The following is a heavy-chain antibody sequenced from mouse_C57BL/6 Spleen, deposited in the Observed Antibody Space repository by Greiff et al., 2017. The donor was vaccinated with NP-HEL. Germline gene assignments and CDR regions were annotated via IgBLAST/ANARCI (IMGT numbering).Heavy chain of an antibody. D-gene: IGHD1-1*01. V-gene: IGHV1-72*01. CDR1: GYTFTSYW. CDR2: IDPNSGGT. Sequence: QVQLQQPGAELVKPGASVKLSCKASGYTFTSYWMHWVKPRPGRGLEWIGRIDPNSGGTKYNEKFKSKATLTVDKPSSTAYMQLSSLTSEDSAVYYCFITTVVATRAMDYWGQGTSVTVSS. CDR3: FITTVVATRAMDY. J-gene: IGHJ4*01.